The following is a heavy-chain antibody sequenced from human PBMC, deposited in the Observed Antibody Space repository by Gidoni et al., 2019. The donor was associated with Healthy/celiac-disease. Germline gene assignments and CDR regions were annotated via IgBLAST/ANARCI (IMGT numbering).Heavy chain of an antibody. CDR1: GGSISSSNW. J-gene: IGHJ6*02. D-gene: IGHD3-3*01. CDR3: ARAPNTYSRSGYYRYYGMDV. V-gene: IGHV4-4*02. Sequence: QVQLQESGPGLVKPSGTLSLTCAVSGGSISSSNWWRWVRQPPGKGLEWIGEIYHSGSTNYNPSLKSRVTISVDKSKNQFSLKLSSVTAADTAVYYCARAPNTYSRSGYYRYYGMDVWGQGTTVTVSS. CDR2: IYHSGST.